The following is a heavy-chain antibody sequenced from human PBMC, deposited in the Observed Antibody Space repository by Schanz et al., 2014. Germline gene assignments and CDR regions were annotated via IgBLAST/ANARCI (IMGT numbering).Heavy chain of an antibody. Sequence: QVQLVQSGAEVKKPGASVRVSCKASGYTFTTYAMSWVRQAPGQGLEWVGWISVYTGNTKYGQKVQGRVTMTADTSTNTAYMELRSLRSDDTAVYYCAKAEYDILTESYSRLDPWGQGTLVTVSS. J-gene: IGHJ5*02. D-gene: IGHD3-9*01. CDR3: AKAEYDILTESYSRLDP. V-gene: IGHV1-18*01. CDR2: ISVYTGNT. CDR1: GYTFTTYA.